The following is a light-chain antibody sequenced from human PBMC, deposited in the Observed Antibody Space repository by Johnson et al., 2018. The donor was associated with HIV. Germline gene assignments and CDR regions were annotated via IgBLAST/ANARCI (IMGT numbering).Light chain of an antibody. V-gene: IGLV1-51*01. CDR1: SSNVGSSF. J-gene: IGLJ1*01. Sequence: QSVLTQPPSVSAAPGQTVTISCSGSSSNVGSSFVSWYRQVPGTAPKLLIYDNNKRPSGIPGRFSGSKSGTSATLGITGLQTGDEADYYCGTWDSILSVIFGNGTTVTVL. CDR3: GTWDSILSVI. CDR2: DNN.